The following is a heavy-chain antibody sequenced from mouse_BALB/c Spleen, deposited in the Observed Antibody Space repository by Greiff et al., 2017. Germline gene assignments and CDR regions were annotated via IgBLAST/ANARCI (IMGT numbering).Heavy chain of an antibody. V-gene: IGHV5-6-5*01. CDR3: ARDTTATWFAY. CDR1: GFTFSSYA. CDR2: ISSGGST. D-gene: IGHD1-2*01. Sequence: EVQRVESGGGLVKPGGSLKLSCAASGFTFSSYAMSWVRQTPEKRLEWVASISSGGSTYYPDSVKGRFTISRDNARNILYLQMSSLRSEDTAMYYCARDTTATWFAYWGQGTLVTVSA. J-gene: IGHJ3*01.